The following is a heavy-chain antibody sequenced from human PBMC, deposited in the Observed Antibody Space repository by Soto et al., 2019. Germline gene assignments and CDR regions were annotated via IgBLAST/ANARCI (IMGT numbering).Heavy chain of an antibody. V-gene: IGHV4-39*01. CDR1: GGSISSSSHY. Sequence: SETLSLTCSVSGGSISSSSHYWGWIRQPPGKGLEWIGNIYYSGSTYYNPSLKSRVTISVDTSKNEFSLKMNSVNAADTAVYYCARLTGALYGLDVWGQGTTVTAP. D-gene: IGHD7-27*01. J-gene: IGHJ6*02. CDR3: ARLTGALYGLDV. CDR2: IYYSGST.